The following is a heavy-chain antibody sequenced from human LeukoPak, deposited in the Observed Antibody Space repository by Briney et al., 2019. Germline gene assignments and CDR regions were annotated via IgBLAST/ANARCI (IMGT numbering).Heavy chain of an antibody. CDR1: GGSISSYY. Sequence: SETLSLTCTVSGGSISSYYWSWIRQPPGKGLEWIAYIYTSGSTNYNPSLKSRVTISVDTSKNQFSLNLSSVTAADTAVYYCARRGIAARHGWFDPWGQGTLVTFSS. CDR3: ARRGIAARHGWFDP. J-gene: IGHJ5*02. V-gene: IGHV4-4*09. CDR2: IYTSGST. D-gene: IGHD6-6*01.